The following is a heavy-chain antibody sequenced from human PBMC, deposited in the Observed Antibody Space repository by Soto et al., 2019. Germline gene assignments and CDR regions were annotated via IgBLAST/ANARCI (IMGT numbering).Heavy chain of an antibody. J-gene: IGHJ4*02. CDR2: ISRYGDIT. Sequence: PGWCLRLCCAACGVTVNIYAITLVRQAPGKGLEWVSAISRYGDITYYADSVEGRFSISRDNSKNTLYLQMNSLRAEDTAVYYCAKDRYLDHDSRGYLFDNWGQGTLVTVSS. CDR1: GVTVNIYA. D-gene: IGHD3-22*01. V-gene: IGHV3-23*01. CDR3: AKDRYLDHDSRGYLFDN.